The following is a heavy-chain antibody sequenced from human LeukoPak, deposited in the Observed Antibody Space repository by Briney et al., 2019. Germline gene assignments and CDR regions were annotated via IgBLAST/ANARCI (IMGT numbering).Heavy chain of an antibody. CDR2: IKRKIDGGTT. V-gene: IGHV3-15*01. Sequence: GGSLRLSCAASGITFSNAGMSWVRQAPGKGLEWVGRIKRKIDGGTTDYAVPVKGRFTISKYDSKNTLYLQMNSMKTDDTAVYYCATRIYDLLTGPPDAFDIWGQGTMVTVSS. CDR3: ATRIYDLLTGPPDAFDI. CDR1: GITFSNAG. D-gene: IGHD3-9*01. J-gene: IGHJ3*02.